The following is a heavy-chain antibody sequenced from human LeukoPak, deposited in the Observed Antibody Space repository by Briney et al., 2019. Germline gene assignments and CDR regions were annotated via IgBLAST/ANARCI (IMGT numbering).Heavy chain of an antibody. V-gene: IGHV4-34*01. D-gene: IGHD3-10*01. Sequence: SGTLSLTCAVYGGSFSGYYWSWIRQSPGKGLEWIGEINHSGSTKYNPSLKSRVTISVDTSKNQFSLKLSSVTAADTAVYYCARGRVTMVRGAHGTQGYYMDVWGKGTTVTVSS. CDR1: GGSFSGYY. CDR3: ARGRVTMVRGAHGTQGYYMDV. J-gene: IGHJ6*03. CDR2: INHSGST.